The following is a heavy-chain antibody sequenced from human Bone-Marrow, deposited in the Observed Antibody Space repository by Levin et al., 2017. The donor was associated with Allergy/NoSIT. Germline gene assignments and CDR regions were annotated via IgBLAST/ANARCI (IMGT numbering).Heavy chain of an antibody. CDR1: GYPFNGYY. V-gene: IGHV1-2*02. CDR3: ARDPYQLRTPSFDS. J-gene: IGHJ4*02. D-gene: IGHD2-2*01. Sequence: GASVKVSCKASGYPFNGYYMHWVRQAPGQGLEWMGWINPLNGGTNYGQKFQGRVTMTRDTSISTVYMELDSLRSDDTAGYYCARDPYQLRTPSFDSWGQGTQVTVSS. CDR2: INPLNGGT.